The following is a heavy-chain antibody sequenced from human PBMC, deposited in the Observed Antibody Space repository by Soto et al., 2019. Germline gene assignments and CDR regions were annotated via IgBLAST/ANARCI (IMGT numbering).Heavy chain of an antibody. J-gene: IGHJ4*02. CDR3: ASLEWESSGYADY. CDR1: GFTFGNNW. V-gene: IGHV3-7*03. Sequence: EVQLVESGGGLVQPGGSLRLSCAASGFTFGNNWMSWVRQAPGKGLEWVANIKRDGSEKYYVDSVKGRFAISRENAKNTLYLHMNSLRADDTAVYYCASLEWESSGYADYWGQGTLVTVSS. CDR2: IKRDGSEK. D-gene: IGHD3-3*01.